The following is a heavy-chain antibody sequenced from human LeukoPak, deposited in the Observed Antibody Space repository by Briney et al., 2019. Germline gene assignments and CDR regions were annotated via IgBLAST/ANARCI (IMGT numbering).Heavy chain of an antibody. Sequence: GASVKVSCKASGYTFTSYDINWVRQATGQGLEWMGWMNPNSGNTGYAQKFQGRVTMTRNTSISTVYMELSSLRSEDTAVYYCARVPHCSSTSCRYYFDYWGQGTLVTVSS. V-gene: IGHV1-8*01. CDR2: MNPNSGNT. J-gene: IGHJ4*02. CDR3: ARVPHCSSTSCRYYFDY. D-gene: IGHD2-2*01. CDR1: GYTFTSYD.